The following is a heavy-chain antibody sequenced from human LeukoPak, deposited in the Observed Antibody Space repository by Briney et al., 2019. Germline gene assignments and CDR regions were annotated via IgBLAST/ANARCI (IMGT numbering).Heavy chain of an antibody. CDR3: ARMIYDILTGYSGPYDY. D-gene: IGHD3-9*01. V-gene: IGHV1-69*05. J-gene: IGHJ4*02. Sequence: GASVKVSCKASGGTFSSYAISWVRQAPGQGLEWMGGIIPIFGTANYAQKFQGRVTITRDTSASTAYMELSSLRSEDTAVYYCARMIYDILTGYSGPYDYWGQGTLVTVSS. CDR2: IIPIFGTA. CDR1: GGTFSSYA.